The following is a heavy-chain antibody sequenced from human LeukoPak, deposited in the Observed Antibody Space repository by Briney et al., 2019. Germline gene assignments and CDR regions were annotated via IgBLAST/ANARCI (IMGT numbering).Heavy chain of an antibody. V-gene: IGHV1-18*01. CDR3: ARMFVGALYYYYMDV. J-gene: IGHJ6*03. D-gene: IGHD1-26*01. CDR2: ISAYNGNT. CDR1: GYTFTSYG. Sequence: ASVKVSCKASGYTFTSYGISWVRQAPGQGLEWMGWISAYNGNTNYAQKLQGRVTMTTDTSTSTAYMELRSLRSDDTAVYYCARMFVGALYYYYMDVWGKGTTVTVSS.